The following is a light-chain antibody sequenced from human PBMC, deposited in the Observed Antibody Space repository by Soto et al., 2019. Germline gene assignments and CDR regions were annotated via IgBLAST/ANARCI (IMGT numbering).Light chain of an antibody. V-gene: IGKV3-11*01. Sequence: IVLTQSPATLSLSPGERATLSCRASQSVTSDLAWYQQKPGQAPRLLIYDASNRATGIPARFSGSGSGTDFTLTISGLEPEDFAVYYCQQHSDWHTVGGGTRVEI. CDR1: QSVTSD. CDR3: QQHSDWHT. CDR2: DAS. J-gene: IGKJ4*01.